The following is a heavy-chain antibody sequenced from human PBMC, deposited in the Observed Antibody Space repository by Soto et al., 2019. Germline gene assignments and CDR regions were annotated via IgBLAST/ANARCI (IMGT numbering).Heavy chain of an antibody. Sequence: GGSLRLSCTASGFTFGDYAMSWFRQAPGKGLEWVGFIRSKAYGGTTEYAASVKGRFTISRDDSKSIAYLQMNSLKTEDTAVYYCTRFGGDYVLRPPNSPPIDYWGQGTLVTVSS. V-gene: IGHV3-49*03. CDR3: TRFGGDYVLRPPNSPPIDY. CDR1: GFTFGDYA. CDR2: IRSKAYGGTT. D-gene: IGHD4-17*01. J-gene: IGHJ4*02.